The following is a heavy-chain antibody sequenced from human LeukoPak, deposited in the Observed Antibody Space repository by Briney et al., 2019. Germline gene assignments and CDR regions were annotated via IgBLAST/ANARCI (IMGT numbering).Heavy chain of an antibody. D-gene: IGHD1-14*01. Sequence: GGSLRLSCAASGFTFSSYSMNWVRQAPGKGLEWVSIIYSDGSTLYADSLTGRFAISRDNSKNTLYLQMNSLRAEDTAVYYCVRAPNQYYFDSWGQGTLVTVSS. CDR2: IYSDGST. CDR3: VRAPNQYYFDS. V-gene: IGHV3-53*01. CDR1: GFTFSSYS. J-gene: IGHJ4*02.